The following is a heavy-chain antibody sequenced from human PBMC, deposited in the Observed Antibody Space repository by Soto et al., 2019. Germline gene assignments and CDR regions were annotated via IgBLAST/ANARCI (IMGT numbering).Heavy chain of an antibody. CDR3: ARESGGQGIAAAGTLYYYGMDV. D-gene: IGHD6-13*01. Sequence: SVKVSCKASGGTFSSYAISWVRQAPGQGLEWMGGIIPIFGTANYAQKFQGRVTITADESTSTAYMELSSLRSEDAAVYYCARESGGQGIAAAGTLYYYGMDVWGQGTTVTVSS. J-gene: IGHJ6*02. CDR1: GGTFSSYA. CDR2: IIPIFGTA. V-gene: IGHV1-69*13.